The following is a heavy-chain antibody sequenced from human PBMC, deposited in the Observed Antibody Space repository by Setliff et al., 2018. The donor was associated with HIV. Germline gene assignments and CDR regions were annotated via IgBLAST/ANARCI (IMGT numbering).Heavy chain of an antibody. Sequence: SETLSLTCAVYGASFNNYYWSWIRQPSGRGLEWIGEINHSGGTNYNPSLKSRVTISVDTSKNHFSLKLRSVTAADTAVYYCARRRDGYNSAPWRNDYWGQGTLVTVSS. CDR2: INHSGGT. CDR1: GASFNNYY. J-gene: IGHJ4*02. CDR3: ARRRDGYNSAPWRNDY. V-gene: IGHV4-34*01. D-gene: IGHD5-12*01.